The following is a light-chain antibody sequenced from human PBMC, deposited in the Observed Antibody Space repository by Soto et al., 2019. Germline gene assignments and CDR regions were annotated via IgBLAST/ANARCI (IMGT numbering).Light chain of an antibody. V-gene: IGLV1-44*01. J-gene: IGLJ1*01. CDR2: SNN. Sequence: QSVLTQPPSASGTPGQRVTISCSGSSSNIGSNTVNWYQHLPGTAPKLLIYSNNQRPSGVPDRLSGSKSGTSASPDISGLQSVDEADYYCVTWDASLNVYVFGTGTKVTVL. CDR3: VTWDASLNVYV. CDR1: SSNIGSNT.